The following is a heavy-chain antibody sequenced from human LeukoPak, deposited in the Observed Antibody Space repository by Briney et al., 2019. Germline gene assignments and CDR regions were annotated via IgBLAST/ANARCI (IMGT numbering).Heavy chain of an antibody. V-gene: IGHV4-31*03. Sequence: PSQTLSLTCTVSGGSISSGGYYWSWIRQHPGKGLEWIGYIYYSGSTYYNPSLKSRVTISVDTSKNQFSLKLSSVTAADTAVYYCARSVHYYDGSGSDFDDWGQGTLVTVSS. CDR2: IYYSGST. D-gene: IGHD3-22*01. J-gene: IGHJ4*02. CDR1: GGSISSGGYY. CDR3: ARSVHYYDGSGSDFDD.